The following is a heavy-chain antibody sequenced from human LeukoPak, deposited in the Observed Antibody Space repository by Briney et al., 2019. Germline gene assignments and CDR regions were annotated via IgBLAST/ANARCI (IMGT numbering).Heavy chain of an antibody. CDR2: ISSSSSSI. J-gene: IGHJ3*02. CDR3: AREPRESCAAFDI. CDR1: GFTFRTYS. V-gene: IGHV3-48*02. Sequence: SGGSLRLSCAASGFTFRTYSMNWVRQAPGKGLECVSYISSSSSSIYYADSVKGRFTISRDNAKNSLYLQMNSLRDEDTAVYYCAREPRESCAAFDIWGQGTMVTVSS.